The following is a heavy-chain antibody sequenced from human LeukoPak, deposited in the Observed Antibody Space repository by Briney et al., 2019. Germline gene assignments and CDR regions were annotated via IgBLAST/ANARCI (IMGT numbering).Heavy chain of an antibody. CDR3: ARDHGNSWYNY. D-gene: IGHD6-13*01. Sequence: GGSLRLSCAASGFTFSTYSINWVRQAPGKGLEWVSYISSDSSTIYYADSLKGRFTISRDNAKNSLYLQMNSLRADDTAVYYCARDHGNSWYNYWGQGTLVTVSS. CDR2: ISSDSSTI. J-gene: IGHJ4*02. V-gene: IGHV3-48*04. CDR1: GFTFSTYS.